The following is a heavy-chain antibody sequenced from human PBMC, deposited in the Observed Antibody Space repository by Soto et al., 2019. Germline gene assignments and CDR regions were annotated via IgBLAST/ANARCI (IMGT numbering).Heavy chain of an antibody. CDR2: ISNNGAHT. CDR1: GFTFNNYE. CDR3: ARRGYGSRWPNVYMDV. V-gene: IGHV3-64*01. J-gene: IGHJ6*03. Sequence: EAQLVESGGGLVQPGGSLRLSCAASGFTFNNYEMHWVRQAPGKGLEYVSGISNNGAHTDYAKSVKGRFTISRDNSENTLYLQMGSLSAEDMALYYCARRGYGSRWPNVYMDVWGKGTTVTVSS. D-gene: IGHD6-13*01.